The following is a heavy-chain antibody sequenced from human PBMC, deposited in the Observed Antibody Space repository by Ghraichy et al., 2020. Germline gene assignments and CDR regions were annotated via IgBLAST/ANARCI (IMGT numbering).Heavy chain of an antibody. Sequence: GSLRLSCAASGFTFSSYSMNWVRQAPGKGLEWVSSISSSSYIYYADSMKGRFTISRDNAKNSLYLQMNSLRAEDTAVYYCARGAGVIQLWTPAQFDYWGQGTLVTVSS. D-gene: IGHD5-18*01. CDR3: ARGAGVIQLWTPAQFDY. CDR1: GFTFSSYS. CDR2: ISSSSYI. J-gene: IGHJ4*02. V-gene: IGHV3-21*01.